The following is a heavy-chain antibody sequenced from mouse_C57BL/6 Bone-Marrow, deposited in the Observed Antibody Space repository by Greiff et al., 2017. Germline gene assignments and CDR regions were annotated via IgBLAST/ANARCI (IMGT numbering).Heavy chain of an antibody. J-gene: IGHJ3*01. CDR2: IYPRSGNT. Sequence: LVESGAELARPGASVKLSCKASGYTFTSYGISWVKQRTGQGLEWIGEIYPRSGNTYYNEKFKGKATLTADKSSSTAYMELRSLTSEDSAVYFCASFESWFAYWGQGTLVTVSA. V-gene: IGHV1-81*01. CDR1: GYTFTSYG. CDR3: ASFESWFAY.